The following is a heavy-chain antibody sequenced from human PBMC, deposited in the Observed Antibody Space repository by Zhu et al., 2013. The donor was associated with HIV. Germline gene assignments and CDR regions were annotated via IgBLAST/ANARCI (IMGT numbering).Heavy chain of an antibody. CDR2: ISVYNGNT. CDR3: ARALALTELGTYDY. V-gene: IGHV1-18*01. CDR1: GYTFTSYG. D-gene: IGHD7-27*01. J-gene: IGHJ4*02. Sequence: QVQLVQSGPEVKKPGASVKVSCKASGYTFTSYGIGWVRQAPGQGLEWMGWISVYNGNTNYAQKVQGRVTMTTDTSTSTAYMELRSLRSDDTAVYYCARALALTELGTYDYWGQGTLVTVSS.